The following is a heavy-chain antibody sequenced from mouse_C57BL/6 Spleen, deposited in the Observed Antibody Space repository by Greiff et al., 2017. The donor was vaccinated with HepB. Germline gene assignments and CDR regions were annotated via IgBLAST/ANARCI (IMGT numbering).Heavy chain of an antibody. V-gene: IGHV1-15*01. CDR3: TRRRTPYYFDY. J-gene: IGHJ2*01. CDR1: GYTFTDYE. CDR2: IDPETGGT. Sequence: VKLQESGAELVRPGASVTLSCKASGYTFTDYEMHWVKQTPVHGLEWIGAIDPETGGTAYNQKFKGKAILTADKSSSTAYMELRSLTSEDSAVYYCTRRRTPYYFDYWGQGTTLTVSS.